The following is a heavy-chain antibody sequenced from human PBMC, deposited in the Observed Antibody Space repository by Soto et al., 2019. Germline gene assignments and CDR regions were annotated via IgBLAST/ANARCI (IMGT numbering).Heavy chain of an antibody. CDR3: ARSLYSSSWYRVYYGMDV. V-gene: IGHV4-39*01. J-gene: IGHJ6*02. CDR1: GGSISSSSYY. CDR2: IYYSGST. D-gene: IGHD6-13*01. Sequence: QLQLQESGPGLVKPSETLSLTCTVSGGSISSSSYYWGWIRQPPGKGLEWIGSIYYSGSTYYNPSLKSRVTISVDTSKHQFSLKLSSVTAADTAVYYCARSLYSSSWYRVYYGMDVWGQGTTVTVSS.